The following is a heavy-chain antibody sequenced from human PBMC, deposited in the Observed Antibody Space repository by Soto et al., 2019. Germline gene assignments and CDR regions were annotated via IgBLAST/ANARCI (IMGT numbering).Heavy chain of an antibody. D-gene: IGHD2-21*01. CDR1: EFTFRSCA. Sequence: PGGSLRLSCASSEFTFRSCAMSWVRQAPGKGLEWVSAITGSGGSTYYADSVKGRFTISRDNSKNTLYLQMNSLRAEDTAVYYCAKHIYPTLYYYYGMDVWGQGTTVTVSS. V-gene: IGHV3-23*01. CDR3: AKHIYPTLYYYYGMDV. CDR2: ITGSGGST. J-gene: IGHJ6*02.